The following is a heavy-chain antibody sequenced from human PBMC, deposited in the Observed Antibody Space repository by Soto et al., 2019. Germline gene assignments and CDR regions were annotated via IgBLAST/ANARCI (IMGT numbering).Heavy chain of an antibody. Sequence: EVQLLESGGGLVQPGGSLRLSCAASGFTFSSYAMSWVRQAPGKGLEWVSAISGSGGTTYYADSVKGRFTFSRDNSKNTLYLQMNGLRAEDTAVYYCAKTANGWFRAFDIWGQGTMVTVSS. J-gene: IGHJ3*02. V-gene: IGHV3-23*01. D-gene: IGHD6-19*01. CDR2: ISGSGGTT. CDR1: GFTFSSYA. CDR3: AKTANGWFRAFDI.